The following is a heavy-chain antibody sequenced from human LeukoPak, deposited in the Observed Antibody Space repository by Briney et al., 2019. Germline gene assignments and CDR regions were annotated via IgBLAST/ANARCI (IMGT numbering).Heavy chain of an antibody. J-gene: IGHJ6*03. CDR2: IYTSGST. CDR3: ARHKDYYYSYMDV. Sequence: SQTLSLTCTVSGGSISSGSYYWSWIRQPAGKGLEWIGRIYTSGSTNYNPSLKSRFTISVDTSKNQFSLKLNSVTAADTAVYYCARHKDYYYSYMDVWGKGTTVTISS. V-gene: IGHV4-61*02. CDR1: GGSISSGSYY.